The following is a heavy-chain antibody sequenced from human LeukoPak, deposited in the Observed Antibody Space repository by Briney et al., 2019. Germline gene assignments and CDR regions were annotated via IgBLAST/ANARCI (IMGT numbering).Heavy chain of an antibody. J-gene: IGHJ4*02. D-gene: IGHD2-15*01. Sequence: PGASVKVSCKASGYTFTSYGISWVRQAPGQGLEWMGWISAYNGNTNYAQKLQGRVTMTTDTSTSTAYMELRSLRSDDTAVYYCARVRGYCRGGSCSAVDYWGQGTLVTVSS. CDR2: ISAYNGNT. V-gene: IGHV1-18*01. CDR3: ARVRGYCRGGSCSAVDY. CDR1: GYTFTSYG.